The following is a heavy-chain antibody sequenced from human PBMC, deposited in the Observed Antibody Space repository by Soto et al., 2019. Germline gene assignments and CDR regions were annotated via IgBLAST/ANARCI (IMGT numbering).Heavy chain of an antibody. D-gene: IGHD1-26*01. Sequence: EVQLLESGGGLVQPGGSLKLSCAASGFTFSNFAMNWVRQAPGKGLEWVSVISGGGESTYYPDSVQGRFTISRDNSKNTLYLQMNSLGAEDTAVYFCARGPPTVGSIHLVVAYWGQGNLVTVSS. V-gene: IGHV3-23*01. CDR1: GFTFSNFA. J-gene: IGHJ4*02. CDR3: ARGPPTVGSIHLVVAY. CDR2: ISGGGEST.